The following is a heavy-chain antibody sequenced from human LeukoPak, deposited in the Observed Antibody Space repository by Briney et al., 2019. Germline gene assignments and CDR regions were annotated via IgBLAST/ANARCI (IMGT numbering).Heavy chain of an antibody. Sequence: SGTLSLTCAVSGGSISSDNWWSWLRQPPGKGLEWIGEIYHSGSTNYNPSLKSRVTISVDKSKNQFSLKQSSVSAADTAVYYCARAGGREWELPPLWGQGTLVIVPS. CDR3: ARAGGREWELPPL. CDR1: GGSISSDNW. J-gene: IGHJ1*01. V-gene: IGHV4-4*02. D-gene: IGHD1-26*01. CDR2: IYHSGST.